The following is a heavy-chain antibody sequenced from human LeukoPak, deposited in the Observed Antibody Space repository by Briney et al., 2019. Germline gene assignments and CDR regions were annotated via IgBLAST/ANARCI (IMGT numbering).Heavy chain of an antibody. D-gene: IGHD4-17*01. J-gene: IGHJ5*02. CDR2: IYYSGST. Sequence: SSETLSLTCTVSGGSISSSSYYWGWIRQPPGKGLEWIGSIYYSGSTYYNPSLKSRVTISVDTSKNQFSLKLSSVTAADTAVYYCARRDYGDFRFDPWGQGTLGTVSS. CDR1: GGSISSSSYY. CDR3: ARRDYGDFRFDP. V-gene: IGHV4-39*01.